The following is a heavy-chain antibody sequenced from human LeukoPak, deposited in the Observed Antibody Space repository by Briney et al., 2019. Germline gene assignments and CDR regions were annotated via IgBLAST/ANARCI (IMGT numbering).Heavy chain of an antibody. Sequence: ASVKVSCKVSGYTLTELSMHWVRQAPGKGLEWMRGFDPEDGETIYAQKFQGRVTMTEDTSTDTAYMELSSLRSEDTAVYYCATDLKGRLERRGFDYWGQGTLVTASS. CDR3: ATDLKGRLERRGFDY. CDR1: GYTLTELS. D-gene: IGHD1-1*01. J-gene: IGHJ4*02. V-gene: IGHV1-24*01. CDR2: FDPEDGET.